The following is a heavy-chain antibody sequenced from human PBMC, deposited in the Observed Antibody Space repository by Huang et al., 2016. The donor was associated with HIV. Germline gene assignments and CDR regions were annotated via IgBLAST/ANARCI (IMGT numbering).Heavy chain of an antibody. J-gene: IGHJ5*02. CDR1: GGSFSGSY. D-gene: IGHD3-3*01. V-gene: IGHV4-34*01. CDR3: VRDYRAYNTYDMGWFDP. Sequence: QMHLQQWGAGLLKPSETLSLTCAVSGGSFSGSYWTWLRQPPGKGLEWIGEIHHSGSTNYNPSCKRRATISEDTSMNQFALKLTSVTAADTAVYYCVRDYRAYNTYDMGWFDPWGQGTLVTVSS. CDR2: IHHSGST.